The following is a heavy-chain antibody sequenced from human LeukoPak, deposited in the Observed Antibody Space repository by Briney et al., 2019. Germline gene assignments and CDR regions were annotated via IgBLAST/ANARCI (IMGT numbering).Heavy chain of an antibody. CDR3: ARESLGYCSGSTCYYFFMDF. D-gene: IGHD2-15*01. J-gene: IGHJ6*03. CDR2: ISGSSSTI. CDR1: GFTFSSYS. V-gene: IGHV3-48*04. Sequence: GGSLRLSCAASGFTFSSYSMNWVRQAPGKGQEWLSYISGSSSTIYYADSVKGRFTISRDNAKNSLYLQMNSLRAEDTAVYFCARESLGYCSGSTCYYFFMDFWGKGTTVTVSS.